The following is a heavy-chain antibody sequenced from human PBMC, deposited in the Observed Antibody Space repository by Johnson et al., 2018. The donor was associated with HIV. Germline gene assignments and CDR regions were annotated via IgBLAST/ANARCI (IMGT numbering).Heavy chain of an antibody. CDR2: IYSGGNT. Sequence: MLLVESGGGLVQPGGSLRLSCAASGFTFSGYAMHWVRQAPGKGLEWVSVIYSGGNTYYADSVRGRFTISRDNSKNTLYLQMNSLRAEDTAVYHCAKGVGYNYAFDIWGQGTMVTVSS. V-gene: IGHV3-66*01. D-gene: IGHD5-24*01. CDR3: AKGVGYNYAFDI. J-gene: IGHJ3*02. CDR1: GFTFSGYA.